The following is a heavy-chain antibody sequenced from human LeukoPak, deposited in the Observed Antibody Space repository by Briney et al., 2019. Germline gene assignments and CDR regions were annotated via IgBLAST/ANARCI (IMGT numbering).Heavy chain of an antibody. D-gene: IGHD3-3*01. V-gene: IGHV3-15*01. Sequence: GGSLRLSCTVSGIIFSNTWMSWVRQAPGKGLEWVGRIKSKYNGGTTDYAAPVKGRFTISRDDSKNTLYLQMNSLKTEDTAVYYCTTAREYDFWSGYPFDYWGQGTLVTVSS. J-gene: IGHJ4*02. CDR1: GIIFSNTW. CDR2: IKSKYNGGTT. CDR3: TTAREYDFWSGYPFDY.